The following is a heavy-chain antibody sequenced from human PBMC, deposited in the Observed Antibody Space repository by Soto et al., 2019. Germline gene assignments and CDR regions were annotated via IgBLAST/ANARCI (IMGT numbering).Heavy chain of an antibody. CDR3: AKSRYSDSSGDFYDY. CDR2: IGGSGRTT. Sequence: LRLSCAASAFTFNNYAMSWVRQAPGKGLEWVSGIGGSGRTTYYADSVKGRFTISRDNSNDALFLQMNSLRAEDTAVYYCAKSRYSDSSGDFYDYWGQGTLVTVSS. CDR1: AFTFNNYA. J-gene: IGHJ4*02. D-gene: IGHD3-22*01. V-gene: IGHV3-23*01.